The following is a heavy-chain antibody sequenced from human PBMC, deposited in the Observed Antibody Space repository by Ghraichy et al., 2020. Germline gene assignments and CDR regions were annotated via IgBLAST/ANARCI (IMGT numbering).Heavy chain of an antibody. Sequence: SCTASGFTFSNYAMTWVRQAPGKGLEWISFIGGSGGTTYYAESVKGRFTISRDISKNTVYLHLNSPRAEDTAVYYCGAHYYGSGTYGYWGQGTLVTVSS. J-gene: IGHJ4*02. CDR3: GAHYYGSGTYGY. CDR1: GFTFSNYA. D-gene: IGHD3-10*01. V-gene: IGHV3-23*01. CDR2: IGGSGGTT.